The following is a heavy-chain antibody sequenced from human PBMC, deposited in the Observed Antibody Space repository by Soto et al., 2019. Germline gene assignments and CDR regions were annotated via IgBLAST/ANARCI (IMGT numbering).Heavy chain of an antibody. Sequence: QVQLVQSGAEVKKPGSSVKVSCKASGGTFSSYAISWVRQAPGQGLEWMGGIIPIFGTANYAQKFQGRVTITADESKSTAYMALSSLRSEDTAVYYCARGSFSGGSLEENFDYWGQGTLVTVSS. J-gene: IGHJ4*02. V-gene: IGHV1-69*01. CDR2: IIPIFGTA. CDR3: ARGSFSGGSLEENFDY. D-gene: IGHD3-16*01. CDR1: GGTFSSYA.